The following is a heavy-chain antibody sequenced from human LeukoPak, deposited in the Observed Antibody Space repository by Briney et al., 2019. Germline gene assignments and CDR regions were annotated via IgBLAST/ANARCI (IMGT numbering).Heavy chain of an antibody. V-gene: IGHV3-30*18. J-gene: IGHJ4*02. CDR2: ISYDGGNK. D-gene: IGHD6-13*01. CDR1: GFTFSSYG. Sequence: PGGSLRLSCAASGFTFSSYGMHWVRQAPGKGLEWVAVISYDGGNKYYADSVKGRFTISRDNFKNTLYLQMNSLRPEDTAVYYCAKDRSKVATSLAAAVAEGYWGQGTLVTVSS. CDR3: AKDRSKVATSLAAAVAEGY.